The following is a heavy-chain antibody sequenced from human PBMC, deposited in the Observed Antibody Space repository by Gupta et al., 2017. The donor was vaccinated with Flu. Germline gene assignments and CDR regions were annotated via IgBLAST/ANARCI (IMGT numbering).Heavy chain of an antibody. V-gene: IGHV3-48*03. CDR2: MNSRGRTI. J-gene: IGHJ3*01. D-gene: IGHD1-26*01. CDR1: GFSFSNYE. CDR3: ASERYGGLSDAFDL. Sequence: SGFSFSNYEMNWIRQAPGMGLEWVAYMNSRGRTILYGDSARGRWTISRDDGKNSLYLQMNNLRAEDTAIYYCASERYGGLSDAFDLWGQGTMVTVSS.